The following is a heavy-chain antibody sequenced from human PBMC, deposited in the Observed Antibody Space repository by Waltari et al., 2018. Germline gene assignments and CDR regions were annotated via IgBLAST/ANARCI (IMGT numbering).Heavy chain of an antibody. CDR1: GGSISSSSYY. Sequence: QLQLQESGPGLVKPSETLSLTCTVSGGSISSSSYYWGWIRQPPGKGLEWIGSIYYSGSTYYNPSLKRRVTISVDTSKNQFSLKLSSVTAADTAVYYCARHHHDYGGKGDLSGVYYFDYWGQGTLVTVSS. J-gene: IGHJ4*02. CDR3: ARHHHDYGGKGDLSGVYYFDY. D-gene: IGHD4-17*01. V-gene: IGHV4-39*01. CDR2: IYYSGST.